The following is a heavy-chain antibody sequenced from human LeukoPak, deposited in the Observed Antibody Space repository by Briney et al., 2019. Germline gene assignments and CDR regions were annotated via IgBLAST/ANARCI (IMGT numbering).Heavy chain of an antibody. CDR2: ISNSGST. Sequence: PSETLSLTCTVSGGSISSHYWTWIRQSPVKGREWIGDISNSGSTSYNPSLKSRVTISIDTSKNQFSLNLSSVTAADTAVYYCGRDALVGYFSYYYMDVWGKGTTVTVSS. CDR1: GGSISSHY. CDR3: GRDALVGYFSYYYMDV. D-gene: IGHD2-15*01. J-gene: IGHJ6*03. V-gene: IGHV4-59*11.